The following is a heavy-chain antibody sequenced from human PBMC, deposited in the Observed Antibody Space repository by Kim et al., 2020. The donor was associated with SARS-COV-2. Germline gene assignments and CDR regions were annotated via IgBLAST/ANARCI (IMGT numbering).Heavy chain of an antibody. V-gene: IGHV3-9*01. CDR3: AKDFYSSSSWGGTFDY. CDR2: QCLHGSSK. Sequence: GQEEVSAQCLHGSSKANAYSGKGRFTISIDNAKNSLCLQMNSHRTEDTVLYYCAKDFYSSSSWGGTFDYWGQGTLVTVSS. J-gene: IGHJ4*02. D-gene: IGHD6-6*01.